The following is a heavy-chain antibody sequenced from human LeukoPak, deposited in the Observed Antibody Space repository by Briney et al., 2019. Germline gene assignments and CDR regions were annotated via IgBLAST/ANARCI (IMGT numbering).Heavy chain of an antibody. J-gene: IGHJ4*02. CDR3: STLLLWFGELSDY. CDR2: ISSSSSYI. V-gene: IGHV3-21*04. CDR1: GFTFSSYW. D-gene: IGHD3-10*01. Sequence: GGSLRLSCAASGFTFSSYWMSWVRQAPGKGLEWVSSISSSSSYIYYADSVKGRFTISRDNAKNSLYLQMNSLRAEDTAVYYCSTLLLWFGELSDYWGQGTLVTVSS.